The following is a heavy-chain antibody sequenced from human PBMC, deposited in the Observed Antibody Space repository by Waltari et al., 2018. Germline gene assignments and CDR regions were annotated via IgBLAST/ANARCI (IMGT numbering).Heavy chain of an antibody. CDR2: IIPIFGTA. V-gene: IGHV1-69*13. J-gene: IGHJ4*02. D-gene: IGHD3-9*01. Sequence: VKVSCKASGGTFSSYAISWVRQAPGQGLEWMGGIIPIFGTANYAQKFQGRVTITADESTSTAYMELSSLRSEDTAVYYCARGGGYDILTGYYNVGDYWGQGTLVTVSS. CDR3: ARGGGYDILTGYYNVGDY. CDR1: GGTFSSYA.